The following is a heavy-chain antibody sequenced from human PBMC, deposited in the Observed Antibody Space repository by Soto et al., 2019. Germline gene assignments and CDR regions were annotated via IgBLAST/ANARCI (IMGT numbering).Heavy chain of an antibody. V-gene: IGHV1-18*01. CDR1: GYTFTSYG. Sequence: QVQLVQSGAEVKKPGASVKVSCKASGYTFTSYGISWVRQAPGQGLEWMGWISAYNGNTNYAQKLQGRVTMTTDTSTSTAYMELRSQRSDDTAVYYCARDHGPYYYGSGSYLPDYWGQGTLVTVSS. D-gene: IGHD3-10*01. CDR3: ARDHGPYYYGSGSYLPDY. J-gene: IGHJ4*02. CDR2: ISAYNGNT.